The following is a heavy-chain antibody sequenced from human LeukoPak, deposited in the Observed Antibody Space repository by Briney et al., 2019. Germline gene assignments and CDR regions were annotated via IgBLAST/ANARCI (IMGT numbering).Heavy chain of an antibody. J-gene: IGHJ5*02. V-gene: IGHV7-4-1*02. D-gene: IGHD6-13*01. CDR2: INTNTGNP. Sequence: ASVKVSRKASGYTFTSYAMNWVRQAPGQGLEWMGWINTNTGNPTYAQGFTGRFVFSLDTSVSTAYLQISSLKAEDTAVYYCARIPHSSSWYRLGWFDPWGQGTLVTVSS. CDR3: ARIPHSSSWYRLGWFDP. CDR1: GYTFTSYA.